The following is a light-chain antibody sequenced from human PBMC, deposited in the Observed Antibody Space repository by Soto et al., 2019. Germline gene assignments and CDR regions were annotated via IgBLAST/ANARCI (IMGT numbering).Light chain of an antibody. Sequence: QSALTQPPSVSGAPGQRVIISCTGSSSNIGAGYGVHWYQQLPGTAPKLLIYENNNRPSGVPDRFSGSRSGTSASLALTGLRAEDEADYYCQSYDSGLSAYVFGAGTKVTVL. V-gene: IGLV1-40*01. J-gene: IGLJ1*01. CDR1: SSNIGAGYG. CDR2: ENN. CDR3: QSYDSGLSAYV.